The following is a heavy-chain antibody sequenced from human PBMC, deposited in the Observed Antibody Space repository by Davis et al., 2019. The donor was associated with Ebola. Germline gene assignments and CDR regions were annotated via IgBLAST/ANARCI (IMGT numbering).Heavy chain of an antibody. CDR2: INWNGGSS. J-gene: IGHJ5*01. V-gene: IGHV3-20*01. D-gene: IGHD3-9*01. CDR1: GFTFDDYA. Sequence: GESLKIPCGASGFTFDDYAMTWVRQAPGKGLEWVSGINWNGGSSGYADSVKGRFTISRDNVKNSLYLRMNDLRVEDTALYHCARVNAATGYSRFDTWGQGTLVTVSS. CDR3: ARVNAATGYSRFDT.